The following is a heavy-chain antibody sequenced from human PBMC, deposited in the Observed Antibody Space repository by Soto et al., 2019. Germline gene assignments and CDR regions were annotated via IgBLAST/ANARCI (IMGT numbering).Heavy chain of an antibody. CDR3: AGERTDEVYVILRYYGMDV. V-gene: IGHV4-4*02. CDR2: IHHSVST. CDR1: GGSVSSSHC. J-gene: IGHJ6*02. D-gene: IGHD2-21*01. Sequence: SETLSLTCGVSGGSVSSSHCWSWVRQPPGKGLEWIGEIHHSVSTKYNPSLKSRVTMSVDKIKNQFSLKLSDVAAADTAVYYCAGERTDEVYVILRYYGMDVWGQGTTVAVSS.